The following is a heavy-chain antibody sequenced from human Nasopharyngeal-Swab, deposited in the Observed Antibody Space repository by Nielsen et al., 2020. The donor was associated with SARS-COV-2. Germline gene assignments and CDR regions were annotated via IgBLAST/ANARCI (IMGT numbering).Heavy chain of an antibody. V-gene: IGHV1-3*01. Sequence: ASVKVSCKASGYTFTNHVMHWVRQAPGQSLEWLGCINVGNGNTEYSQRFQGRVTISTDTSASTAFMELTNLRSEDTAIYYCARGIHSSAWIVDYWGQGTLVTVSS. D-gene: IGHD6-25*01. CDR2: INVGNGNT. J-gene: IGHJ4*02. CDR3: ARGIHSSAWIVDY. CDR1: GYTFTNHV.